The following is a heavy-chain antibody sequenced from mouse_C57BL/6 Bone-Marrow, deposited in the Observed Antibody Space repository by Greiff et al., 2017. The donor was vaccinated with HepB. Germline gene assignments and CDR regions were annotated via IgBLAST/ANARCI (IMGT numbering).Heavy chain of an antibody. CDR1: GYTFTSYW. D-gene: IGHD2-5*01. CDR3: ARTDYSNYGFAY. J-gene: IGHJ3*01. V-gene: IGHV1-59*01. CDR2: IDPSDSYT. Sequence: QVQLKQPGAELVRPGTSVKLSCKASGYTFTSYWMHWVKQRPGQGLEWIGVIDPSDSYTNYNQKFKGKATLTVDTSSSTAYMQLSSLTSEDSAVYYCARTDYSNYGFAYWGQGTLVTVSA.